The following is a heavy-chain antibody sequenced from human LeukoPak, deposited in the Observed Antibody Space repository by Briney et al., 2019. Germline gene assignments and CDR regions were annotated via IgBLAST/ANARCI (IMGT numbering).Heavy chain of an antibody. Sequence: GGSLRLSCAASGFTFSSYWMNWVRQAPGKGLVWVSRIASDGSSTTYVDSVKGRFSISRDNAKNALYLQMNSLRVEDTAVYYCARGRPHGNDYWGQGTLVTVSS. V-gene: IGHV3-74*01. CDR3: ARGRPHGNDY. D-gene: IGHD4-23*01. CDR1: GFTFSSYW. CDR2: IASDGSST. J-gene: IGHJ4*02.